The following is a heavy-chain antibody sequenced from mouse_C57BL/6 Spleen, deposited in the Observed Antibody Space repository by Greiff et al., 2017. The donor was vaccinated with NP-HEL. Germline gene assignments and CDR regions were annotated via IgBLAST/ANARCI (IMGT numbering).Heavy chain of an antibody. CDR2: IDPNSGGT. J-gene: IGHJ2*01. CDR3: ARRATTVLHFDY. D-gene: IGHD1-1*01. CDR1: GYTFTSYW. Sequence: QQSCKASGYTFTSYWMHWVKQRPGRGLEWIGRIDPNSGGTKYNEKFKSKATLTVDKPSSTAYMQLSSLTSEDSAVYYCARRATTVLHFDYWGQGTTLTVSS. V-gene: IGHV1-72*01.